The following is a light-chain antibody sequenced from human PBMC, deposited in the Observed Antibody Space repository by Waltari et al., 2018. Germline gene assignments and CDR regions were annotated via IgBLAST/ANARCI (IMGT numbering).Light chain of an antibody. CDR1: QSVLYSSNNKNY. CDR3: QQYYSTPLT. Sequence: DIVMTQSPDSLAVSLGERATINCKSSQSVLYSSNNKNYLAWYQQKPGQPPKLLIYWASTRESGVPDRFSGSGSGTDFTLTSSSLQAEDVAVYYCQQYYSTPLTFCPGTKVDIK. CDR2: WAS. J-gene: IGKJ3*01. V-gene: IGKV4-1*01.